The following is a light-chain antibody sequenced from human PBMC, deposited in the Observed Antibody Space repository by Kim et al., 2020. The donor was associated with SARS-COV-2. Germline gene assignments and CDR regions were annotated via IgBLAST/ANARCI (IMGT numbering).Light chain of an antibody. CDR1: SGHSSYA. CDR2: VNSDGSH. CDR3: QTWDTGVRV. V-gene: IGLV4-69*01. J-gene: IGLJ3*02. Sequence: QLVLTQSPSASASLGASVKLTCTLSSGHSSYAIAWHQQQPEKGPRYLMKVNSDGSHNKGDGIPDRFSGSRSGAERYLTISSLQSEDEADYYCQTWDTGVRVFGGGTKLTVL.